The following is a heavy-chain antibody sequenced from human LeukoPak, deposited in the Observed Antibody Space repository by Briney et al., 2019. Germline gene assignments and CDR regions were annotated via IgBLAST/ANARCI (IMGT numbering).Heavy chain of an antibody. CDR3: ARLGRYDYFIDY. V-gene: IGHV4-30-2*01. J-gene: IGHJ4*02. Sequence: SETLSLTCAVSGGSISSAGYSWSWIRQPPGKGLEWIGYIYHSWSTYSNSPLKSRVTISVDRSKNQFSLKLTYVTAADPAVYYCARLGRYDYFIDYWGQGTLVTVSS. CDR2: IYHSWST. CDR1: GGSISSAGYS. D-gene: IGHD3-16*01.